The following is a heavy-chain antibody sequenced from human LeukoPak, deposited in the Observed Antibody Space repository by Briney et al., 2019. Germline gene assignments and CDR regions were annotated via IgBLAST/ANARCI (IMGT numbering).Heavy chain of an antibody. Sequence: GGSLRLSCAASGFTFSNYAMSWVRQAPGKGLEWVSAISGSGGSTYYADSVKGRFTISRDNSKNTLFLQMNSLRAEDTAVYTCAKVIGRYYYYGMDVWGQGTTVTVSS. CDR2: ISGSGGST. CDR3: AKVIGRYYYYGMDV. V-gene: IGHV3-23*01. CDR1: GFTFSNYA. D-gene: IGHD3-16*02. J-gene: IGHJ6*02.